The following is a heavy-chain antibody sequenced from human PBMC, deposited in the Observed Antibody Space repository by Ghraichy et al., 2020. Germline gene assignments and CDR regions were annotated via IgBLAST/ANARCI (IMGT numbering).Heavy chain of an antibody. CDR2: IYHSGST. J-gene: IGHJ3*02. CDR3: ARDARGYSYGFDAFDI. V-gene: IGHV4-30-2*01. CDR1: GGSISSGGYS. D-gene: IGHD5-18*01. Sequence: LRLSCAVSGGSISSGGYSWSWIRQPPGKGLEWIGYIYHSGSTYYNPSLKSRVTISVDRSKNQFSLKLSSVTAADTAVYYCARDARGYSYGFDAFDIWGQGTMVTVSS.